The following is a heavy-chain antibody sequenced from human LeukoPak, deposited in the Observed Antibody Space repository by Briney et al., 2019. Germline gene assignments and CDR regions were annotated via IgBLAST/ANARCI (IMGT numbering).Heavy chain of an antibody. CDR3: ARGFYYDSSGYSVYYFDY. Sequence: GRSLRLSCAASGFTFSSYGMHWVRQAPGKGLEWVSVIWYGGSNKYYADSVKGRFTISRDNSKNTLYLQMNSLRAEDTAVYYCARGFYYDSSGYSVYYFDYWGQGTLVTVYS. CDR1: GFTFSSYG. V-gene: IGHV3-33*01. D-gene: IGHD3-22*01. J-gene: IGHJ4*02. CDR2: IWYGGSNK.